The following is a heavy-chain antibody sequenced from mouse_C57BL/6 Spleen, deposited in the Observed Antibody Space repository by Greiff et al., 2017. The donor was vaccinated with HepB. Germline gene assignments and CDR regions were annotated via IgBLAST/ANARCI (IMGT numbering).Heavy chain of an antibody. Sequence: EVMLVESGGGLVKPGGSLKLSCAASGFTFSSYAMSWVRQTPEKRLEWVATISDGGSYTYYPDNVKGRFTISRDNAKNNLYLQMSHLKSEDTAMYYCAREDGYDQEAWFAYWGQGTLVTVAA. J-gene: IGHJ3*01. V-gene: IGHV5-4*01. CDR1: GFTFSSYA. CDR3: AREDGYDQEAWFAY. CDR2: ISDGGSYT. D-gene: IGHD2-2*01.